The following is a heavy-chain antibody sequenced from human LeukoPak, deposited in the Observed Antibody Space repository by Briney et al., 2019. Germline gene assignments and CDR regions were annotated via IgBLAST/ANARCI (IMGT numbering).Heavy chain of an antibody. J-gene: IGHJ6*03. CDR2: IYHSGDT. CDR3: ARAHRGYVTSYNRYYYYMDV. CDR1: GYSITISYY. V-gene: IGHV4-38-2*02. Sequence: SETLSLTCTVSGYSITISYYWGWIRPTPGKGLEWIGSIYHSGDTYYNPSLKSRLTMSVDTSKNQFSLKLSSVTAADTAVYYCARAHRGYVTSYNRYYYYMDVWGRGTTVSVSS. D-gene: IGHD1-14*01.